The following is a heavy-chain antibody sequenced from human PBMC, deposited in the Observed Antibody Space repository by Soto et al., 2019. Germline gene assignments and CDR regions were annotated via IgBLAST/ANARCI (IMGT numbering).Heavy chain of an antibody. CDR1: GYTFTSYA. J-gene: IGHJ4*02. CDR3: ATGPRREY. V-gene: IGHV1-3*01. CDR2: INGGDGNT. Sequence: QVQLVQAGAEVKKHGVSVNISCKASGYTFTSYAIHWVRLAPGQRPEWMGWINGGDGNTKYSPKFQGRVTITRDTSASTAYMELSSLRSEDTAVYHCATGPRREYWGQGSLVTVSS.